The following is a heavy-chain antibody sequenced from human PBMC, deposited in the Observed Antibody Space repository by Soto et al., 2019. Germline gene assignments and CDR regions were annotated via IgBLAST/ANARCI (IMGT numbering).Heavy chain of an antibody. D-gene: IGHD1-20*01. V-gene: IGHV1-18*04. J-gene: IGHJ4*02. CDR2: ISAYNGNT. CDR1: GYTFSNYG. CDR3: AKAEKWVTGNMGGY. Sequence: QVQLVQSGAEVKKPGASVKVSCKASGYTFSNYGISWVRQAPGQGLEWMGWISAYNGNTNFAQNFQGRVTMTTDTSTSTAYMELGSLRSDDTAVYYCAKAEKWVTGNMGGYWGQGTLVTAYS.